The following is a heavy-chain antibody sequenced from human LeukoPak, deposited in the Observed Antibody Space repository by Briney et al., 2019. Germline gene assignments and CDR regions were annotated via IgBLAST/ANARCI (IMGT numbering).Heavy chain of an antibody. V-gene: IGHV3-21*04. D-gene: IGHD3-22*01. J-gene: IGHJ6*02. Sequence: GGSLRLSCAASGFTFSSYSMNWVRQAPGKGLEWVSSISSSSSYIYYADSVKGRFTISRDNAKNSLYLQMNSLRAEDTAVYYCARDQEVITDYYYYYGMDVWGQGTTVTVSS. CDR3: ARDQEVITDYYYYYGMDV. CDR1: GFTFSSYS. CDR2: ISSSSSYI.